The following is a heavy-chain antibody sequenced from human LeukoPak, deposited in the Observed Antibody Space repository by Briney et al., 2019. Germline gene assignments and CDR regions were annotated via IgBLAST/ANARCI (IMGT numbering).Heavy chain of an antibody. CDR1: GFXFSSYA. V-gene: IGHV3-23*01. CDR3: AKDLEYSYGFDY. CDR2: IIGSGGST. J-gene: IGHJ4*02. Sequence: GGSLRLSCAASGFXFSSYAMSWVRQAPGKGLEWVSAIIGSGGSTYYADSVKGRFTISRDNSKNTLYLQMNSLRAEDTAVYYCAKDLEYSYGFDYWGQGTLVTVS. D-gene: IGHD5-18*01.